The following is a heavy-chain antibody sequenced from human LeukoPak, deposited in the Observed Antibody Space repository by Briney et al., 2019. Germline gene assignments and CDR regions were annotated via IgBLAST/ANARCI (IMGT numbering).Heavy chain of an antibody. V-gene: IGHV3-7*03. D-gene: IGHD3-10*01. CDR3: ARPYYGSADY. CDR2: INEDGRAK. CDR1: GFTFSTYW. J-gene: IGHJ4*02. Sequence: GGSLRLSCVASGFTFSTYWMSWVRQAPGKGLEWVANINEDGRAKYYVDSAMGRFTISRDNAKNSLYLQMNSLRAEDTAVYYCARPYYGSADYWGQGTLVTVSS.